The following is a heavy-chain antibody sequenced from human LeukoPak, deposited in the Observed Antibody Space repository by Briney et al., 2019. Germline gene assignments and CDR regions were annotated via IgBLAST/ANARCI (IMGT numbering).Heavy chain of an antibody. CDR3: ARDGRDSDYGDYGDY. CDR1: GFTFSSYW. D-gene: IGHD4-17*01. J-gene: IGHJ4*02. Sequence: GGSLRLSCAASGFTFSSYWMSWVRQAPGKGLEWVANIKQDGSEKYYVDSVKGRFTISRDNAKNSLYLQMNSLRAEDTAVYYCARDGRDSDYGDYGDYWGQGTLVTVSS. CDR2: IKQDGSEK. V-gene: IGHV3-7*01.